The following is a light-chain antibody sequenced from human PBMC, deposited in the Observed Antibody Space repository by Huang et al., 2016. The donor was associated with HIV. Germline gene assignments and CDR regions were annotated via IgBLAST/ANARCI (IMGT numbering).Light chain of an antibody. Sequence: DIQMTQSPSTLSASVRDRVTIPCRASQNINTWLTCYQQKPGKAPDLLIYSASSLQVGVPSRFTGSGSGTEFTLTITSLQPDDLGTYYCQQYNTYLYTFGQGTKLEI. CDR1: QNINTW. V-gene: IGKV1-5*03. CDR3: QQYNTYLYT. CDR2: SAS. J-gene: IGKJ2*01.